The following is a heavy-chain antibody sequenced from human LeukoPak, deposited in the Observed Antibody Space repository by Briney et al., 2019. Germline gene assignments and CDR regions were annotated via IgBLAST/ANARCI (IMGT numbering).Heavy chain of an antibody. D-gene: IGHD3-10*01. V-gene: IGHV4-61*01. Sequence: SETLSLTCTVSGGSVSSGSYYWSWIRQPPGKGLEWIGYIFYSGNTNYNPSLKSRVTMSVDTSKDQFSLKVSSATAADTAVYYCARTTYYDDSGTGWFDPWGQGTLVTVSS. CDR3: ARTTYYDDSGTGWFDP. CDR1: GGSVSSGSYY. CDR2: IFYSGNT. J-gene: IGHJ5*02.